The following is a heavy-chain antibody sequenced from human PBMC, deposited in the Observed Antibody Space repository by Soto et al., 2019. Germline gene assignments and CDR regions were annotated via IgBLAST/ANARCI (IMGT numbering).Heavy chain of an antibody. V-gene: IGHV4-59*01. CDR3: ARSVNRGYSYGYGH. J-gene: IGHJ4*02. CDR1: GGAITNYY. D-gene: IGHD5-18*01. CDR2: IYHTGST. Sequence: SETLSLTCSVSGGAITNYYWNWIRQTPGKGLEWIGYIYHTGSTSKNPSLKSRVTLSLDTSKNQLTLNLTSVTAADTAIYYCARSVNRGYSYGYGHWGQGTLVTVST.